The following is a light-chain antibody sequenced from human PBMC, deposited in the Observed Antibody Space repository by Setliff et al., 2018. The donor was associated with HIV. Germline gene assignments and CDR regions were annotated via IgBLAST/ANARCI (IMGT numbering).Light chain of an antibody. CDR1: NIGRKS. Sequence: SYELTQPPSVSVAPGKTARITCGGNNIGRKSVHWYQQKPGQAPVLGIYYDSDRPSGIPERFSGSNSGNTATLTISRVEAGDEADYYCQVWDSSSDHSYVFGTGTKVTVL. CDR2: YDS. J-gene: IGLJ1*01. V-gene: IGLV3-21*04. CDR3: QVWDSSSDHSYV.